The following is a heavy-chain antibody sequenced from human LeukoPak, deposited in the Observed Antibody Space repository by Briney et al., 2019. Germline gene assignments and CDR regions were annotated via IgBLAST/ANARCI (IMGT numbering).Heavy chain of an antibody. Sequence: GGSLRLSCVASGFTLSSYAMHWVRQAPGKGLEWVAFIRYDGSLKNYADSVKGRFTISRDNSKNTLYLQMNSLRGDDTAVYYCANLPLYDSGGPEDYWGQGTLVTVSS. D-gene: IGHD3-22*01. CDR1: GFTLSSYA. V-gene: IGHV3-30*02. CDR2: IRYDGSLK. J-gene: IGHJ4*02. CDR3: ANLPLYDSGGPEDY.